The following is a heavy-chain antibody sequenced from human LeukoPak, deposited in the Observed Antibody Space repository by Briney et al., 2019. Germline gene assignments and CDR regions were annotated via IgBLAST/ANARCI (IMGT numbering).Heavy chain of an antibody. Sequence: SETLSLTCAVYGGSFSGYYWSWIRQPPGKGLEWIGEINHSGSTNYNPSLKSRVTISVDTSKNQFSLKLNSVTAADTAVYYCARGGDYGDYWWFDPWGQGTLVTVSS. J-gene: IGHJ5*02. D-gene: IGHD4-17*01. CDR3: ARGGDYGDYWWFDP. CDR1: GGSFSGYY. V-gene: IGHV4-34*01. CDR2: INHSGST.